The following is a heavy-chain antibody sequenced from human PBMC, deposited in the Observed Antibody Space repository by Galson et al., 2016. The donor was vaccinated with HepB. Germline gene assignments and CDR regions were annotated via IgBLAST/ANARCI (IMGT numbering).Heavy chain of an antibody. D-gene: IGHD2-15*01. CDR3: ARDRRGIFGLSHYYGLDV. CDR2: IHSGSRT. V-gene: IGHV3-53*01. Sequence: SLRLSCAASGITVSSSYMRWVRQAPGKGLEWVSGIHSGSRTHYAESVRGRFTISRDNSKNILYLQLNRLTVEDTALYYCARDRRGIFGLSHYYGLDVWGQGTTVTVSS. CDR1: GITVSSSY. J-gene: IGHJ6*02.